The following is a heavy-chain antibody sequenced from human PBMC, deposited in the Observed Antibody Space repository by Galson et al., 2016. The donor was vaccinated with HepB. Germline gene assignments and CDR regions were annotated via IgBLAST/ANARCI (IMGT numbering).Heavy chain of an antibody. Sequence: SLRLSCAASGFVFRDRYFSWVRQVPGKGLEWLSYTSSTGHTNHAVSIKGRFTISRDNAKNSLFLQMDSLRAEDTAVYYCARGGSYYGYFDYWGQGTLVTVSS. V-gene: IGHV3-11*06. CDR3: ARGGSYYGYFDY. CDR1: GFVFRDRY. CDR2: TSSTGHT. J-gene: IGHJ4*02. D-gene: IGHD1-26*01.